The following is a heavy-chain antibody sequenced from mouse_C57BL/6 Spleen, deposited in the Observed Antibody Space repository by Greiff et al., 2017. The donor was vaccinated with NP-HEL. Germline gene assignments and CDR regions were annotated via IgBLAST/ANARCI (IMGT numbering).Heavy chain of an antibody. Sequence: VQLQQSGPELVKPGASVKISCKASGYAFSSSWMNWVKQRPGKGLEWIGRIYPGDGDTNYNGKFKGKATLTADKSSSTAYMQLSSLTSEDSAVYVCARGGTTVVARYAMDYWGQGTSVTVSS. J-gene: IGHJ4*01. V-gene: IGHV1-82*01. CDR1: GYAFSSSW. D-gene: IGHD1-1*01. CDR3: ARGGTTVVARYAMDY. CDR2: IYPGDGDT.